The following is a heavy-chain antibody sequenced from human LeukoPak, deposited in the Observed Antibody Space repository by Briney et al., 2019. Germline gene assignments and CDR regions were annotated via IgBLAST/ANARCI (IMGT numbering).Heavy chain of an antibody. CDR1: GGSISSYY. J-gene: IGHJ3*02. CDR2: IYYSGST. CDR3: ARVITPYYYDSSGYVHDAFDI. Sequence: SETLSLTCTVSGGSISSYYWSWIRQPPGKGLERIGYIYYSGSTNYNPSLKSRVTISVDTSKNQFSLKLSSVTAADPAVYYCARVITPYYYDSSGYVHDAFDIWGQGTMVTVSS. V-gene: IGHV4-59*01. D-gene: IGHD3-22*01.